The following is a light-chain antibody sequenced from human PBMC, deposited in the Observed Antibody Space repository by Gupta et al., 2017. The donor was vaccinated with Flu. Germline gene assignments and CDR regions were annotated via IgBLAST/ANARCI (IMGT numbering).Light chain of an antibody. J-gene: IGKJ1*01. CDR2: AAS. Sequence: PSSLSASVGDRVTITCRASQSISSYLNWYQQKPGKAPKLLIYAASSLQSGVPSRFSGSGSGTDFTPTISRLQPEDFATYYCQQSYSTPRTFGQGTKVEIK. CDR3: QQSYSTPRT. CDR1: QSISSY. V-gene: IGKV1-39*01.